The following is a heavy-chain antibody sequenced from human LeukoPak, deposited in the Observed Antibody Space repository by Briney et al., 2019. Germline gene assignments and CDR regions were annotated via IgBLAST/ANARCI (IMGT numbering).Heavy chain of an antibody. CDR1: GGSFSGYY. CDR3: ARVRDGSHRNAKLDY. CDR2: INHSGST. D-gene: IGHD5-24*01. Sequence: SETLSLTCAVYGGSFSGYYWSSIRQPPGKGLEWIGEINHSGSTNYNPSLKSRVTISVDTSKHQFSLKLSSVTAADTAVYYCARVRDGSHRNAKLDYWGQGTLVTVSS. V-gene: IGHV4-34*01. J-gene: IGHJ4*02.